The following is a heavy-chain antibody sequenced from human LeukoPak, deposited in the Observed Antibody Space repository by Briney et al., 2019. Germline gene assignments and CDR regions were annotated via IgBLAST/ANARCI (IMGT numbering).Heavy chain of an antibody. CDR2: ISSSSSYI. CDR1: GFTFSSYS. CDR3: ARVGYDFWSGYVY. V-gene: IGHV3-21*01. D-gene: IGHD3-3*01. Sequence: PGGSLRLSCAASGFTFSSYSMNWVRQAPGKGLEWVSSISSSSSYIYYADSVKGQFTISRDNAKNSLYLQMNSLRAEDTAVYYCARVGYDFWSGYVYWGQGTLVTVSS. J-gene: IGHJ4*02.